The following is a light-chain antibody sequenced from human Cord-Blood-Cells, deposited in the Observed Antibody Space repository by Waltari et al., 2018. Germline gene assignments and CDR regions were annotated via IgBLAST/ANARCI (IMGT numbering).Light chain of an antibody. CDR1: QRVSSY. CDR3: QQRSNWPT. Sequence: EIVLTQSPATLSLSPGERATLSCRASQRVSSYLAWYQQKPGQAPRLLSYDASNRATGIPARFSGSGSGTDVTLTISSLEPEDFAVYYCQQRSNWPTCGGGTKVEIK. V-gene: IGKV3-11*01. J-gene: IGKJ4*01. CDR2: DAS.